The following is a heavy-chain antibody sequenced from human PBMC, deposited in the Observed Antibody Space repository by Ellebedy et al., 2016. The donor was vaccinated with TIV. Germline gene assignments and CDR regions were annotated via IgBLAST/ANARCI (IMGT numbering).Heavy chain of an antibody. Sequence: MPSETLSLTCTVFSGSISSNDYYWGWIRQPPGKGLEWIGTIYYTGSTYYNPSLKSRVTISVDTSKNQFSLKLTSVTAADTAVYYCARTVDKGLVTPYFDYWGQGTLVTVSS. D-gene: IGHD5-18*01. CDR3: ARTVDKGLVTPYFDY. J-gene: IGHJ4*02. CDR1: SGSISSNDYY. V-gene: IGHV4-39*01. CDR2: IYYTGST.